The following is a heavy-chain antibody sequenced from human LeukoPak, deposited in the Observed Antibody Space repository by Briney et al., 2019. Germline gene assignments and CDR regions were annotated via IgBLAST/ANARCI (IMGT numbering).Heavy chain of an antibody. V-gene: IGHV3-9*01. D-gene: IGHD3-10*01. Sequence: GGSLRLSCAASGFTFDDYAMHWVRQAPGKGLEWVSGISWNSGSIGYADSVKGRFTISRDNAKNSLYLQMNSLRAEDTALYYCAKASMVRGVIIPPFDYWGQGTLVTVSS. CDR1: GFTFDDYA. CDR2: ISWNSGSI. CDR3: AKASMVRGVIIPPFDY. J-gene: IGHJ4*02.